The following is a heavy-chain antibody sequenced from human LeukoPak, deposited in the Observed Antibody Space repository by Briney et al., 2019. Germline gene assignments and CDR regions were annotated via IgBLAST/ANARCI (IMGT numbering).Heavy chain of an antibody. V-gene: IGHV4-34*01. Sequence: SETLSLTCAVYGGSFSGYYWSWIRQPPGKGLEWIGEINHSGSTNYNPSLKSRVTISVDTSKSQFSLKLSSVTAADTAVYYCARLHPNFDWLFKRLRLDPWGQGTLVTVSS. CDR3: ARLHPNFDWLFKRLRLDP. CDR2: INHSGST. J-gene: IGHJ5*02. CDR1: GGSFSGYY. D-gene: IGHD3-9*01.